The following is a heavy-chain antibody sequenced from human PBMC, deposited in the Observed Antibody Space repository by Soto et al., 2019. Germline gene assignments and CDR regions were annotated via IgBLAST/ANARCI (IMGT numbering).Heavy chain of an antibody. CDR1: GGSISSGGYY. CDR2: IYYSGST. D-gene: IGHD3-10*01. CDR3: ARGFGEDARYYMDV. J-gene: IGHJ6*03. Sequence: SETLSLTCTVSGGSISSGGYYWSWIRQHPGKGLEWIGYIYYSGSTYYNPSLKSRVTTSVDTSKNQFSLKLSSVTAADTAVYYCARGFGEDARYYMDVWGKGTTVTVSS. V-gene: IGHV4-31*03.